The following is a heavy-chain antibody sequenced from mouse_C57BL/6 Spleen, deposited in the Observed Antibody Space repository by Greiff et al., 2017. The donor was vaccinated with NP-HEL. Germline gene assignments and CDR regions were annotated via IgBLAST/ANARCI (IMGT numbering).Heavy chain of an antibody. V-gene: IGHV5-17*01. CDR2: ISSGSSTI. CDR3: AREFRYYAMDY. CDR1: GFTFSDYG. J-gene: IGHJ4*01. Sequence: EVMLVESGGGLVKPGGSLKLSCAASGFTFSDYGMHWVRQAPEKGLEWVAYISSGSSTIYYADTVKGRSTISRDNANNTLFLHMTSLGTEDTSMYYCAREFRYYAMDYWGQGTSVTVSS.